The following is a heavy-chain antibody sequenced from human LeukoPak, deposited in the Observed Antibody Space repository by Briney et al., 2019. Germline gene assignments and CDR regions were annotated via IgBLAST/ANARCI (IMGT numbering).Heavy chain of an antibody. Sequence: PGGTLRLSCAASGFTFSSYGVSWVRQAPGKGLEWVSGISGSGHRTYYADSVKGRFTISRDNSKSTLYLQMNSLRAEDTAVYYCAKARITILLDYWGQGTLVTVSS. V-gene: IGHV3-23*01. CDR2: ISGSGHRT. CDR3: AKARITILLDY. J-gene: IGHJ4*02. D-gene: IGHD3-9*01. CDR1: GFTFSSYG.